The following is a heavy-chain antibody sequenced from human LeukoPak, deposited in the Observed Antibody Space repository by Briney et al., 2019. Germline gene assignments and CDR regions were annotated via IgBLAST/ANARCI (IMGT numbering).Heavy chain of an antibody. J-gene: IGHJ3*02. V-gene: IGHV1-2*02. Sequence: GASVKVSCKASGYTFTGYYMHWVRQAPGQGLEWMGWINPNSGGTNYAQKFQGRVTMTRDTSISTAYMELSRLRSDDTAVYYCARGKEGWLRLVVVVAFDIWGQGTMVTVSS. D-gene: IGHD5-12*01. CDR2: INPNSGGT. CDR3: ARGKEGWLRLVVVVAFDI. CDR1: GYTFTGYY.